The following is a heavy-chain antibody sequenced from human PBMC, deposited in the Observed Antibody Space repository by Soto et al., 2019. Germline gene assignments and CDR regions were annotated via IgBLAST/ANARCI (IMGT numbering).Heavy chain of an antibody. D-gene: IGHD6-6*01. Sequence: QVQRVQSGAEVKKPGSSVKVSCKASGGTFSSYAISWVRQAPGQGLEWMGGIIPIFGTANYAQKFQGRVTITADESTSTAYMELSSLRSEDTAVYYCARGGGGAARYYYYYGMDVWGQGTTVTVSS. J-gene: IGHJ6*02. CDR3: ARGGGGAARYYYYYGMDV. CDR2: IIPIFGTA. V-gene: IGHV1-69*01. CDR1: GGTFSSYA.